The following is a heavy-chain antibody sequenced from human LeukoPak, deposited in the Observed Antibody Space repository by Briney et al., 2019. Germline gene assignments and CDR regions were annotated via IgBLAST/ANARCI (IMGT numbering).Heavy chain of an antibody. CDR1: GYTFTSYG. D-gene: IGHD3-16*02. CDR3: ARGSYVWGSYRPEATFDFDY. CDR2: ISAYNGNT. J-gene: IGHJ4*02. Sequence: ASVKVSCKASGYTFTSYGISWVRQAPGQGLEWMGWISAYNGNTNYAQKLQGRVTMTTDTSTSTAYMELRSLRYDDTAVYYCARGSYVWGSYRPEATFDFDYWGQGTLVTVSS. V-gene: IGHV1-18*01.